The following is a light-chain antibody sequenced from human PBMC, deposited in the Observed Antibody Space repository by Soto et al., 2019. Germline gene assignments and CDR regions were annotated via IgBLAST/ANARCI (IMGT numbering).Light chain of an antibody. CDR3: QQYNNWPFT. CDR1: QSVSSN. J-gene: IGKJ3*01. Sequence: EIVMTQSPATLSVSPGERATLSCRASQSVSSNLAWYQQKPGQAPRLLIYGASTRATGIPARFSGSGSGTAFTLTISSLQSEDFAVYYCQQYNNWPFTFGPGTKLEIK. CDR2: GAS. V-gene: IGKV3-15*01.